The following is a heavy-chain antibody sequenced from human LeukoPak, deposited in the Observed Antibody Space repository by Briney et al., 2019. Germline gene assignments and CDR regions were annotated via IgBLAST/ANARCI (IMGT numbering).Heavy chain of an antibody. J-gene: IGHJ4*02. CDR2: IYSGGNT. Sequence: GGSLRLSCAASGFTVNSNYMSWVRQAPGKGLEWVAVIYSGGNTYYADSVKGRFTISRDNPKNTLYLQMNSLRAEDTAVYYCANTPGIAVAAFDYWGQGTLVTVSS. D-gene: IGHD6-19*01. V-gene: IGHV3-66*01. CDR1: GFTVNSNY. CDR3: ANTPGIAVAAFDY.